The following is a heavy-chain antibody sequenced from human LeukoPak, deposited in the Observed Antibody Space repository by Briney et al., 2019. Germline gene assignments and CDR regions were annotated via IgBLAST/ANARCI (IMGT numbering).Heavy chain of an antibody. D-gene: IGHD1-26*01. CDR3: ARGGRVTRIKSPFDY. J-gene: IGHJ4*02. Sequence: GGSLRLSCAASGFTFSSYAMHWVRQAPGKGLEWVAVISYDGSNKYYADSVKGRFTISRDNSKNTLYLQMNSLRAEDTAVYYCARGGRVTRIKSPFDYWGQGTLVTVSS. CDR2: ISYDGSNK. CDR1: GFTFSSYA. V-gene: IGHV3-30-3*01.